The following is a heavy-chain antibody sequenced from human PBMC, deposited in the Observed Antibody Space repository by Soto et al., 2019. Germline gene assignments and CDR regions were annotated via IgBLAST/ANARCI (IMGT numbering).Heavy chain of an antibody. D-gene: IGHD6-13*01. V-gene: IGHV3-21*01. CDR1: GFTFSSYS. J-gene: IGHJ2*01. CDR3: ARDPAAGSSSWIPFCYFDL. CDR2: ISSSNSYI. Sequence: EVQLVESGGGLVKPGGSLRLSCAASGFTFSSYSMNWVRQAPGKGLEWVSSISSSNSYIYYADSVKGRFTISRDNAKNSLYLQMNSLRAEDTAVYYCARDPAAGSSSWIPFCYFDLWGRGTLVTVSS.